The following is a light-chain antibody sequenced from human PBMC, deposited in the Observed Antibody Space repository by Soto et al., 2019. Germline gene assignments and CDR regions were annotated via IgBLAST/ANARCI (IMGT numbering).Light chain of an antibody. CDR1: QGIRSY. CDR2: AAS. CDR3: QQLNSSPFT. V-gene: IGKV1-9*01. J-gene: IGKJ3*01. Sequence: DIQLTQSPSFLSASVGDRVTITCRASQGIRSYFAWYQQKPGKAPKLLIYAASSLQSGVPSRFSGSESGTEFTLTISSLQPEDFATYYCQQLNSSPFTFGPGTKVDIK.